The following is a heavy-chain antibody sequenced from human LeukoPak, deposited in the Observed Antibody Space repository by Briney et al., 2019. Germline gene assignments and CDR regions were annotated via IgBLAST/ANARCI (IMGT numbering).Heavy chain of an antibody. V-gene: IGHV3-21*01. CDR3: ARAGQEWFGELGFDQ. D-gene: IGHD3-10*01. Sequence: ETLSLTCTVSGYSISSGYYWGWIRQPPGKGLEWVSSISSSSSYIYYADSVKGRFTISRDNAKNSLYLQTNSLRAEDTAVYYCARAGQEWFGELGFDQWGQGTLVIVSS. CDR2: ISSSSSYI. CDR1: GYSISSGYY. J-gene: IGHJ4*02.